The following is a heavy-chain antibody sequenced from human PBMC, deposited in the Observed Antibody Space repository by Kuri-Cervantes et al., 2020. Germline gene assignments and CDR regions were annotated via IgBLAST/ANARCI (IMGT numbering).Heavy chain of an antibody. CDR1: GFTFSSYS. J-gene: IGHJ4*02. CDR3: ARLGSFDY. V-gene: IGHV3-21*04. CDR2: ISSSSSYI. Sequence: GESLKISCAASGFTFSSYSMDWVRQAPGKGLEWVSSISSSSSYIYYADSVKGRFTISRDNSKNTLYLQMNSLRAADTAVYYCARLGSFDYWGQGTLVTVSS. D-gene: IGHD1-26*01.